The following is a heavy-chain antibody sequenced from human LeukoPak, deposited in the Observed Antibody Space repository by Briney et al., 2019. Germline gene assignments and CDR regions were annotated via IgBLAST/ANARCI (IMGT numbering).Heavy chain of an antibody. D-gene: IGHD3-22*01. CDR1: GGSISSGGYY. Sequence: SQTLSLTCTVSGGSISSGGYYWSWIRQHPGKGLEWIGYIYYSGSTYYNPSLKSRVTISVDTSKNHFSLKLSSVTAADTAVYYCARTPDNHYYYMDVWGKGTTVTVFS. CDR3: ARTPDNHYYYMDV. CDR2: IYYSGST. J-gene: IGHJ6*03. V-gene: IGHV4-31*03.